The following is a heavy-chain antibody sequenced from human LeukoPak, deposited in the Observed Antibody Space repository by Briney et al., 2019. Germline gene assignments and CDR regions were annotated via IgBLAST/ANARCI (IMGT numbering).Heavy chain of an antibody. CDR3: ARSGCSSTSCYRGMDV. D-gene: IGHD2-2*01. J-gene: IGHJ6*02. V-gene: IGHV3-53*01. CDR2: FYSGGKT. CDR1: GFTVSSSY. Sequence: PGGSLRLSCAASGFTVSSSYMSWVRQAPGKGLEWVSVFYSGGKTYYTDSVKGRFTISRDNSKNTLYLQMNSLRAEDTAVYYCARSGCSSTSCYRGMDVWGQGTTVTVSS.